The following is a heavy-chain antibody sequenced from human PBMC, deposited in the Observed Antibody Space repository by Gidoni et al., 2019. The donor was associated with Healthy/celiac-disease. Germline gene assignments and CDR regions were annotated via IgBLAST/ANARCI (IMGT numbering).Heavy chain of an antibody. CDR2: INAGNGNT. J-gene: IGHJ6*02. CDR3: ARDGSSGYAGYYGMDV. D-gene: IGHD5-12*01. CDR1: GYTFTSYA. V-gene: IGHV1-3*01. Sequence: QVQLVQSGAEVKKPGASVKVSCKASGYTFTSYAMHWVRQAPGQRLEWMGWINAGNGNTKYSQKFQGRVTITRDTSASTAYMELSSLRSEDTAVYYCARDGSSGYAGYYGMDVWGQGTTVTVSS.